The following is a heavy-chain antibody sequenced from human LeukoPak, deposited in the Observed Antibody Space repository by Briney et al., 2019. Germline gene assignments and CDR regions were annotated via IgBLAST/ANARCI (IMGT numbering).Heavy chain of an antibody. J-gene: IGHJ4*02. Sequence: GGSLRLSCAVSGFTFNSYSMNWVRQAPGKGLEWVSYISSSSSAMYYADSVKGRFTISRDNAENSLYLQMNSLRAEDTAVYYCARARTGGSYFDYWGQGTLVTVSS. V-gene: IGHV3-48*04. D-gene: IGHD1-1*01. CDR3: ARARTGGSYFDY. CDR2: ISSSSSAM. CDR1: GFTFNSYS.